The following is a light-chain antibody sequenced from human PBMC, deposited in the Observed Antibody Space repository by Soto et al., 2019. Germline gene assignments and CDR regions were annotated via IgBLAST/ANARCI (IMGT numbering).Light chain of an antibody. V-gene: IGLV1-40*01. J-gene: IGLJ2*01. CDR2: GNS. CDR3: QSYDSSLSGSVV. CDR1: SSNIGAGYD. Sequence: QLVLTQPPSVSGAPGQRVTISCTGSSSNIGAGYDVHWYQQLPGTAPKLLIYGNSNRPSGVPDRFSGSKSGTSASLAITGLQADDEADYYCQSYDSSLSGSVVFGGGTQLTVL.